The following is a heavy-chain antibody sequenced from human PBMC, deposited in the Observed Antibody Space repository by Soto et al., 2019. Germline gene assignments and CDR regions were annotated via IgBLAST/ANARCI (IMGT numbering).Heavy chain of an antibody. Sequence: QVQLVESGGGVVQPGRSLRLSCAASGFTFSSYGMHWVRQAPGKGLEWVAVISYDGSNKYYADSVKGRFTISRDNSKNTLYLQMNSLRAEDTAVYYCAKDLASGMGMDVWGQGTTVTVSS. CDR1: GFTFSSYG. D-gene: IGHD6-25*01. CDR2: ISYDGSNK. V-gene: IGHV3-30*18. CDR3: AKDLASGMGMDV. J-gene: IGHJ6*02.